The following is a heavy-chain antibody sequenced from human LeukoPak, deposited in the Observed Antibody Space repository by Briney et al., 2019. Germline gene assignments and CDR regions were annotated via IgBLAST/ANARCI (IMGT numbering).Heavy chain of an antibody. J-gene: IGHJ4*02. CDR3: AREQTYGDYFDY. V-gene: IGHV3-48*03. Sequence: PGGSLRLSCAASGFTFRSYEMIWVRQPPGKGLEWVSYIDSSGTTIPYADSVRGRFTISRDNAKNSLYLQMSSLRAEDTAVYYCAREQTYGDYFDYWGQGTLVTVSS. D-gene: IGHD4-17*01. CDR2: IDSSGTTI. CDR1: GFTFRSYE.